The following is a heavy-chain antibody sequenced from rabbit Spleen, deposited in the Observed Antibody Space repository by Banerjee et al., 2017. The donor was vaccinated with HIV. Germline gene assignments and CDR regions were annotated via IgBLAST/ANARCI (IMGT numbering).Heavy chain of an antibody. V-gene: IGHV1S45*01. D-gene: IGHD1-1*01. CDR2: IDTNDGDT. CDR3: ARDLTDVIGWNFKL. Sequence: LEESGGGLVKPGGTLTLTCTVSGFSFSSNWICWVRQAPGKGLEWIACIDTNDGDTDYANWPKGRFTASKTSSTTVTLQMTSLTAADTATYFCARDLTDVIGWNFKLWGPGTLVTVS. CDR1: GFSFSSNW. J-gene: IGHJ4*01.